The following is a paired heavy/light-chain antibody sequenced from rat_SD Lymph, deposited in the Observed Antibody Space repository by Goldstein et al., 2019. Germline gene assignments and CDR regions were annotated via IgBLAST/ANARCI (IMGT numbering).Light chain of an antibody. CDR2: STS. Sequence: EIVLTQSPTTTAASPGEKVTITCLASSSVSNMYWYQQKSGASPKLLIYSTSSLASGVPDRFSGSGSGTSYSLTINTMEAEDAATYYCQQWSSNPITFGSGTKLEIK. J-gene: IGKJ4*01. CDR3: QQWSSNPIT. V-gene: IGKV4S4*01. CDR1: SSVSN.
Heavy chain of an antibody. V-gene: IGHV2-1*01. CDR1: GFSLTSNS. CDR3: TRSFRHWFAY. J-gene: IGHJ3*01. CDR2: IRSGGST. Sequence: QVQLKESGPGLVQPSETLSLTCTVSGFSLTSNSVHWVRQPPGKGLEWMGIIRSGGSTDYNSALKSRLSISRDTSKSQVFLKMNSLQTEDTAIYYCTRSFRHWFAYWGQGTLVTVSS.